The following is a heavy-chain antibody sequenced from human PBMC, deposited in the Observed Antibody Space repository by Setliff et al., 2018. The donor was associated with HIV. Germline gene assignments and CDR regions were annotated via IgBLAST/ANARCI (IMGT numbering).Heavy chain of an antibody. V-gene: IGHV4-4*09. CDR1: GGSISSYY. Sequence: TLSLTCTVSGGSISSYYWSWIRQPPGKGLEWIGYIYTSGSVNYNPSLNSRVTISVDTSKNQFSLKVNSVTAADTAVYYCARSPRIGVAGEFEYWGQGTLVTV. CDR3: ARSPRIGVAGEFEY. D-gene: IGHD6-19*01. CDR2: IYTSGSV. J-gene: IGHJ4*02.